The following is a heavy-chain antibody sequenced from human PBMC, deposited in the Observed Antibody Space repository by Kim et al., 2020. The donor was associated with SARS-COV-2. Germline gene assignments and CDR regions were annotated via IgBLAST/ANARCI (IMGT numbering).Heavy chain of an antibody. CDR1: GGSISSSSYY. D-gene: IGHD3-16*01. CDR3: ARRAQGVDAFDI. J-gene: IGHJ3*02. CDR2: IYYSGST. Sequence: SETLSLTCTVSGGSISSSSYYWGWIRQPPGKGLEWIGSIYYSGSTYYNPSLKSRVTISVDTSKNQFSLKLSSVTAADTAVYYCARRAQGVDAFDIWGQGTMVTVSS. V-gene: IGHV4-39*07.